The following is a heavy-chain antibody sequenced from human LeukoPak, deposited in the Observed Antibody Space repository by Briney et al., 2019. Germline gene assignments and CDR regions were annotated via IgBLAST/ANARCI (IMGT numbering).Heavy chain of an antibody. CDR2: IYYSGST. CDR3: AREGCSGGSCYWFDP. J-gene: IGHJ5*02. CDR1: GGSISSSSYY. D-gene: IGHD2-15*01. Sequence: KPSETLSLTCTVSGGSISSSSYYWGWIRQPPGKGLEWIGSIYYSGSTYYNPSLKSRVTISVDTSKNQFSLKLSSVTAADTAVYYCAREGCSGGSCYWFDPWGQGTLVTVSS. V-gene: IGHV4-39*07.